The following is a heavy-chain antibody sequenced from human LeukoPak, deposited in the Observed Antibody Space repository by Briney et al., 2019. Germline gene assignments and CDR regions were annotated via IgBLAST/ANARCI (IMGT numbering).Heavy chain of an antibody. CDR3: ARDGGSGGDFDY. CDR2: IYHSGST. D-gene: IGHD3-10*01. Sequence: PSETLSLTCAVSGGSISSSNWWSWVRQPPGKGLEWIGEIYHSGSTNYNPSLKSRVTISVDRSKNQFSLKLSSVTAADTAVYYCARDGGSGGDFDYWGQGTLVTVSS. CDR1: GGSISSSNW. V-gene: IGHV4-4*02. J-gene: IGHJ4*02.